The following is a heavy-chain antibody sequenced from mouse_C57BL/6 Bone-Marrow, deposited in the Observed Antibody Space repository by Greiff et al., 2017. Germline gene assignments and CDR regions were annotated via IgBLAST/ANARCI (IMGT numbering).Heavy chain of an antibody. J-gene: IGHJ3*01. CDR3: AREASGDPAWFAY. D-gene: IGHD6-1*01. Sequence: QVQLQQPGAELVMPGASVKLSCKASGYTFTSYWMHWVKQRPGQGLEWIGEIDPSDSYTNYNQKFKGKSTLTVDKSSSTAYMQLSSLTSEDSAVYYCAREASGDPAWFAYWGQGTLVTVSA. CDR1: GYTFTSYW. V-gene: IGHV1-69*01. CDR2: IDPSDSYT.